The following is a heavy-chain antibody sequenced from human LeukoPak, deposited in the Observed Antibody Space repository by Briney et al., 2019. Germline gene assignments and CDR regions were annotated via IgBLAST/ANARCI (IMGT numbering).Heavy chain of an antibody. J-gene: IGHJ3*02. V-gene: IGHV1-69*05. CDR1: GYTFTSYG. CDR3: ARGIDYFNDAFDI. Sequence: SVKVSCKASGYTFTSYGISWVRQAPGQGLEWMGRIIPIFGTANYAQKFQGRVTITTDESTSTAYMELSSLRSEDTAVYYCARGIDYFNDAFDIWGQGTMVTVSS. CDR2: IIPIFGTA. D-gene: IGHD5-12*01.